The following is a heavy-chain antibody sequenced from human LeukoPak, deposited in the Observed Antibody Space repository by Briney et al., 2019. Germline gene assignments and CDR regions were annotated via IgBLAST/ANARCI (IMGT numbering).Heavy chain of an antibody. CDR1: GYTFTSYG. CDR3: ARGLLWFGEYILGAFDI. CDR2: ISAYNGNT. D-gene: IGHD3-10*01. V-gene: IGHV1-18*01. J-gene: IGHJ3*02. Sequence: ASVKVSCKASGYTFTSYGISWVRQAPGQGLEWMGWISAYNGNTNYAQKLQGRVTMTTDTSTSTAYMELRSLRSDGTAVYYCARGLLWFGEYILGAFDIWGQGTMVTVSS.